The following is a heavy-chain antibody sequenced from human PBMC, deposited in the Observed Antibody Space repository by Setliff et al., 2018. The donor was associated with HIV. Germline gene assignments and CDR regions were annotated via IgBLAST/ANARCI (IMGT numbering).Heavy chain of an antibody. CDR2: LNAGYGNT. CDR1: GYTFSNHT. J-gene: IGHJ4*02. Sequence: ASVKVSCKASGYTFSNHTIHWVRQAPGKRPEWMGWLNAGYGNTKYSQKLQGRVTITRDISASTAYMELSSLRSEDTAVYYCARSGLVYDDVLTGPPTDYWGQGTLVTVSA. V-gene: IGHV1-3*01. CDR3: ARSGLVYDDVLTGPPTDY. D-gene: IGHD3-9*01.